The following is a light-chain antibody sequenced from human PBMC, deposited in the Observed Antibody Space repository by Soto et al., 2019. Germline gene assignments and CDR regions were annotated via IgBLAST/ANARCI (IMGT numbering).Light chain of an antibody. Sequence: DIRMTQSPSSLSASVGDRVTIVCRASQDISNYLHWYQQRPGKAPKLLIYAASSLQSGVPPRFSGSGSGTDFTLTISSLQPEDFATYFCQQANSFPITFGQGTRLEIK. CDR3: QQANSFPIT. CDR2: AAS. V-gene: IGKV1-12*01. CDR1: QDISNY. J-gene: IGKJ5*01.